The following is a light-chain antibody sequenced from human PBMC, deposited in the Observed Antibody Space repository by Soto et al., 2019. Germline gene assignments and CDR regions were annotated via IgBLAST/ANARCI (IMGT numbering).Light chain of an antibody. CDR2: GAS. J-gene: IGKJ5*01. Sequence: EIVLTQSPGTLSLSQGERATLSCRASQSVSSNYLAWYQQKPGQAPRLLIYGASSRATGIPARFSGSGSGTEFTLTISSLQSEDFAVYYCQQYNNWPPITFGQGTRLEIK. CDR3: QQYNNWPPIT. CDR1: QSVSSN. V-gene: IGKV3D-15*01.